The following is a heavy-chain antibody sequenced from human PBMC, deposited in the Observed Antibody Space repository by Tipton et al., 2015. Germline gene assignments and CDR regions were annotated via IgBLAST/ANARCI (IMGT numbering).Heavy chain of an antibody. CDR2: ISDSGTT. Sequence: TLSLTCTVAGGSMSSYSWSWIRQSPGKGLEWIGYISDSGTTNYNPSLKSRVTISVDSSTNQFFLILSSVTAADTAVYYCARRFSHSSSWTFDYWGQGTLVTVSS. V-gene: IGHV4-59*12. CDR3: ARRFSHSSSWTFDY. D-gene: IGHD6-13*01. CDR1: GGSMSSYS. J-gene: IGHJ4*02.